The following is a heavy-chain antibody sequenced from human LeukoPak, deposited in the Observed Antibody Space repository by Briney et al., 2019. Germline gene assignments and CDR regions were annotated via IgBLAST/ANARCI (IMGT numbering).Heavy chain of an antibody. J-gene: IGHJ4*02. CDR1: GFTFSSYA. Sequence: PGGSLRLSCAASGFTFSSYAMTWVRQAPGKGLEWVSGITNGGGSTYYADSVKGRFTISRDNSRNTLYLQMNSLRAEDAAVYYCAKARYSDNWSGLDWGRGTLVTVSS. D-gene: IGHD1-20*01. CDR3: AKARYSDNWSGLD. V-gene: IGHV3-23*01. CDR2: ITNGGGST.